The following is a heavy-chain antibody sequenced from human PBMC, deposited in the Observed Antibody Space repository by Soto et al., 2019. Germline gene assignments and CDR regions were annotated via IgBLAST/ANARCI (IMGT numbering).Heavy chain of an antibody. V-gene: IGHV3-53*01. J-gene: IGHJ4*02. CDR2: IYSGGST. Sequence: EVQLVESGGGLIQPGGSLRLSCEASGFTVSSNYMSWVRQAPGKGLEWVSVIYSGGSTYYADSVKGRFTISRDNSKNTLYLQMNSLRAEDTAVYYCARDEMNYYDSSGYSWGQGTLVTVSS. CDR1: GFTVSSNY. D-gene: IGHD3-22*01. CDR3: ARDEMNYYDSSGYS.